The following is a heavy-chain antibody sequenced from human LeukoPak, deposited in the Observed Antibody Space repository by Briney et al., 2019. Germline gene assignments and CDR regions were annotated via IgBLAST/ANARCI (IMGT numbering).Heavy chain of an antibody. CDR2: ISYDGSNK. CDR3: ARGLDY. V-gene: IGHV3-30-3*01. J-gene: IGHJ4*02. Sequence: GRSLRLSCAASGFTFSSYAMHWVRQAPGKGLEWVAVISYDGSNKYYADSVKGRFTISRDNSKNTLYLQMNSLRAEDTAVYYCARGLDYWGQGTMVTVSS. CDR1: GFTFSSYA.